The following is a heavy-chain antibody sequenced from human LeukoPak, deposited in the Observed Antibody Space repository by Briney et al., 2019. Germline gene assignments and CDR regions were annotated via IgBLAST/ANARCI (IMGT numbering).Heavy chain of an antibody. V-gene: IGHV1-69*15. CDR1: GCTFSSYA. CDR2: IIHIFGTE. CDR3: TSTQYCTGGSCCAFDI. Sequence: ASVKVSCKTSGCTFSSYAMSWVRQAPGQGLEWMGRIIHIFGTENYAQKFQGRVTITADESTSTAYMELSSLRPEDTAVYYCTSTQYCTGGSCCAFDIWGQGTMVTVSS. D-gene: IGHD2-15*01. J-gene: IGHJ3*02.